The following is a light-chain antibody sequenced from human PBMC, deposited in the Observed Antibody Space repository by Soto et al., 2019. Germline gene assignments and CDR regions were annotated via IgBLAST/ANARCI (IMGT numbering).Light chain of an antibody. J-gene: IGKJ2*01. CDR1: QGISNW. CDR2: AAS. Sequence: DIQMTQSPSSVSASVGDRVTITCRASQGISNWLAWYQQKPGKAPNLLIFAASSLQSGVPSRFSDSGSGTDFTLTLSDLQPEDFSTYSCQQANSFPPTFDQGTKLEIK. V-gene: IGKV1-12*01. CDR3: QQANSFPPT.